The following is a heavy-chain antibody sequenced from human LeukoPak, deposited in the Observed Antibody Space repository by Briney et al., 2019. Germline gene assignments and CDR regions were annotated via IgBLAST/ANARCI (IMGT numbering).Heavy chain of an antibody. D-gene: IGHD1-26*01. V-gene: IGHV4-34*01. CDR3: ARDGNGMDV. CDR2: INHSGST. J-gene: IGHJ6*02. CDR1: GGSISGYY. Sequence: PSETLSLTCAVYGGSISGYYWSWIRQPPGKGLEWIGEINHSGSTNYNPSLKSRVTISVDTSKNQFSLKLSSVTAADTAVYYCARDGNGMDVWGQGTTVTVSS.